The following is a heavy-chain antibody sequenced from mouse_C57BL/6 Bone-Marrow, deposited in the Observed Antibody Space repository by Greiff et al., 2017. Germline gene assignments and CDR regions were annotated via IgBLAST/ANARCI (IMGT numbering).Heavy chain of an antibody. J-gene: IGHJ2*01. CDR1: GYTFTSYG. Sequence: VQLQQSGAELARPGASVKLSCKASGYTFTSYGISWVKQRTGQGLEWIGEIYPRSGNTYYNEKFKGKATLTADKSSSTAYMELRSLTSEDSAFYFCARGLISTVVARAYWGQGTALTVSS. D-gene: IGHD1-1*01. CDR3: ARGLISTVVARAY. V-gene: IGHV1-81*01. CDR2: IYPRSGNT.